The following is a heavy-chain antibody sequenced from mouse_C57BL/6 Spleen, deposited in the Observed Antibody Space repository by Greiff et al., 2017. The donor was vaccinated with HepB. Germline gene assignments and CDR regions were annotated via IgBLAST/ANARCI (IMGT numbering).Heavy chain of an antibody. CDR3: ARKESYYAMDY. Sequence: EVKLMESGGGLVKPGGSLKLSCAASGFTFSDYGMHWVRQAPEKGLEWVAYISSGSSTIYYADTVKGRFTISRDNAKNTLFLQMTSLRSEDTAMYYCARKESYYAMDYWGQGTSVTVSS. V-gene: IGHV5-17*01. CDR1: GFTFSDYG. J-gene: IGHJ4*01. CDR2: ISSGSSTI.